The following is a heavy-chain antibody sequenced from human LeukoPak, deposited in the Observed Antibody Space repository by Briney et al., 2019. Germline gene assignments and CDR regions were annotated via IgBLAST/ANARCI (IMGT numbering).Heavy chain of an antibody. V-gene: IGHV3-23*01. Sequence: PGGSLRLSCAASGFTFSSYGMSWVRQAPGKGLEWVSAISGSGGSTYYADSVKGRFTISRDNSKNTQYLQMNSLRTEDTAVYYCAKGVARFGYGALLDYWGQGTLVTASS. CDR2: ISGSGGST. J-gene: IGHJ4*02. CDR1: GFTFSSYG. D-gene: IGHD4/OR15-4a*01. CDR3: AKGVARFGYGALLDY.